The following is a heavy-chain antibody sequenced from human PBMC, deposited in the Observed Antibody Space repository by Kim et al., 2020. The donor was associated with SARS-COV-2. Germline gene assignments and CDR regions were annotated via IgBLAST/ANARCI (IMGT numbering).Heavy chain of an antibody. J-gene: IGHJ4*01. D-gene: IGHD3-10*01. CDR2: ISWNSGSI. CDR3: AKAHYYGSGSYYKAFDY. Sequence: GGSLRLSCAASGFTFDDYAMHWVRQAPGKGLEWVSGISWNSGSIGYADSVKGRFTISRDNAKNSLYLQMNSLRAEDTALYYCAKAHYYGSGSYYKAFDY. V-gene: IGHV3-9*01. CDR1: GFTFDDYA.